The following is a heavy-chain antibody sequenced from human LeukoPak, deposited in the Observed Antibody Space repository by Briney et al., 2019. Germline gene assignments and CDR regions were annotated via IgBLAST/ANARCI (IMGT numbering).Heavy chain of an antibody. Sequence: GGSLRLSCAASGFTFSSYGMHWVCQAPGKGLEWVAVISYDGSNKYYADSVKGRFTISRDNSKNTLYLQMNSLRAEDTAVYYCAKDFNRWLQFPGVPDYWGQGTLVTVSS. CDR3: AKDFNRWLQFPGVPDY. CDR1: GFTFSSYG. V-gene: IGHV3-30*18. J-gene: IGHJ4*02. D-gene: IGHD5-24*01. CDR2: ISYDGSNK.